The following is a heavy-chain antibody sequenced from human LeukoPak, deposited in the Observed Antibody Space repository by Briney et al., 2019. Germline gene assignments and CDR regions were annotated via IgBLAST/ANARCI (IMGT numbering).Heavy chain of an antibody. Sequence: GGSLRLSCAASGFTFSSYSVNWVRQAPGKGLEWVSSISSSSSYKYYADSLKGRFTISRDNAKNSLYLQMNSLRAEDTAVYYCARVKEASAFDIWGQGTMVTVSS. CDR3: ARVKEASAFDI. CDR1: GFTFSSYS. J-gene: IGHJ3*02. CDR2: ISSSSSYK. V-gene: IGHV3-21*01. D-gene: IGHD5-12*01.